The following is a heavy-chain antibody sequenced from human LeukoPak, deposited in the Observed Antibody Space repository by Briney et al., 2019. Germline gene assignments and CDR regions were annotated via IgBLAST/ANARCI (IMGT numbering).Heavy chain of an antibody. J-gene: IGHJ4*02. CDR3: ARPRGYNYGYGDY. CDR1: GFTFSSYA. D-gene: IGHD5-18*01. CDR2: ISYDGSNK. Sequence: TGGSLRLSCAASGFTFSSYAMHWVRQAPGKGLEWVAVISYDGSNKYYADSVKGRFTISRDNSKNSLYLQMNSLRAEDTAVYYCARPRGYNYGYGDYWGQGTLVTVSS. V-gene: IGHV3-30-3*01.